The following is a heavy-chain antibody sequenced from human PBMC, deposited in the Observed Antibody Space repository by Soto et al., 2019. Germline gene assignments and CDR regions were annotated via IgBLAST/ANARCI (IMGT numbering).Heavy chain of an antibody. D-gene: IGHD1-26*01. CDR2: IKQDGSEK. CDR1: GFTFSSYW. CDR3: ARERSGGPWELGY. V-gene: IGHV3-7*01. Sequence: PGGSLRLSCAASGFTFSSYWMSWVRQAPGKGLEWVANIKQDGSEKYYVDSVKGRFTISRDNAKNSLYLQMNSLRAEDTAVYYCARERSGGPWELGYWGQGTLVTVSS. J-gene: IGHJ4*02.